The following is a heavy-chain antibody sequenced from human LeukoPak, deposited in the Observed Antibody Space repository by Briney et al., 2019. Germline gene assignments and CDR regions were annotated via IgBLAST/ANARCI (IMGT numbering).Heavy chain of an antibody. D-gene: IGHD3-3*01. Sequence: GGSLRLSCAASGFTFSSYWMSWVRQAPGKGLEWVANIKQDGSEKYYVDSVKGRFTISRDNAKNSLYLQMNSLRAEDTAVYYCASDWSGWYFGYWGQGALVTVSS. J-gene: IGHJ4*02. CDR3: ASDWSGWYFGY. CDR1: GFTFSSYW. V-gene: IGHV3-7*01. CDR2: IKQDGSEK.